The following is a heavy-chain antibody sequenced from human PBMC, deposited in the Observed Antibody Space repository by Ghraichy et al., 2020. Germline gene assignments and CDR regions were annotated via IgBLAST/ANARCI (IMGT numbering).Heavy chain of an antibody. CDR2: IYYSGST. Sequence: SETLSLTCTVSGGSISSYYWSWIRQPPGKGLEWIGYIYYSGSTNYNPSLKSRVTISVDTSKNQFSLKLRSVTAADTAVYYCARGPLTVTPYYFDYWGQGTLVTVSS. V-gene: IGHV4-59*01. J-gene: IGHJ4*02. D-gene: IGHD4-17*01. CDR3: ARGPLTVTPYYFDY. CDR1: GGSISSYY.